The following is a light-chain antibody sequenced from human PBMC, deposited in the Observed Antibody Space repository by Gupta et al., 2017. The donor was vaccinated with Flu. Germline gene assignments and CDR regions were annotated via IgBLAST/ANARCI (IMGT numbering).Light chain of an antibody. Sequence: VSGSPGQSITISCTGTSSDVGAYNYVSWYQHHPGKAPKLIIYEVTDRPSGVSNRFSGSKSGNTPSLTISGLAEEDAADYFCASDTTTDTWVFGGGTKLTVL. CDR1: SSDVGAYNY. J-gene: IGLJ3*02. CDR2: EVT. V-gene: IGLV2-14*01. CDR3: ASDTTTDTWV.